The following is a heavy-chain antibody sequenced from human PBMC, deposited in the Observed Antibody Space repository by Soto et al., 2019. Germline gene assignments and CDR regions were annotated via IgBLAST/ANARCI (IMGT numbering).Heavy chain of an antibody. Sequence: GGSLRLSCAASGFTFSSYAMHWVRQAPGKGLEWVAVISYDGSNKYYADSVEGRFTISRDNSKNTLYLQMNSLRAEDTAVYYCARDLGNNWFDPWGQGILVTVSS. V-gene: IGHV3-30-3*01. CDR3: ARDLGNNWFDP. CDR2: ISYDGSNK. CDR1: GFTFSSYA. J-gene: IGHJ5*02.